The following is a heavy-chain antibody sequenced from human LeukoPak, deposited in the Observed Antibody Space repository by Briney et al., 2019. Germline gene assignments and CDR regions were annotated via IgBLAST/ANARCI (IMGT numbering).Heavy chain of an antibody. V-gene: IGHV3-30*04. Sequence: PGGSLRLSCAASGFTFSSYAMHWVRQAPGKGLEWVAVISYDGSSKYYADSVKGRFTISRDNSKNTLYLQMNSLRAEDTAVYYCARDHYDFWSGYYRGYYYYGMDVWGQGTTVTVSS. D-gene: IGHD3-3*01. CDR3: ARDHYDFWSGYYRGYYYYGMDV. J-gene: IGHJ6*02. CDR1: GFTFSSYA. CDR2: ISYDGSSK.